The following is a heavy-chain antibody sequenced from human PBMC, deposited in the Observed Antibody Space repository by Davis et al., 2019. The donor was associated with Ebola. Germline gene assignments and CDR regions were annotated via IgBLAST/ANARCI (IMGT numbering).Heavy chain of an antibody. Sequence: SVKVSCKASGGTFSTYTFTWVRQAPGQGLEWMGGIIPTFGAPTYAQRFQGRVTITADESTRTAYMELRSLTSEDTAVYFCARRGVIWGIYGMDVWGQGTTVTVSS. CDR1: GGTFSTYT. D-gene: IGHD3-16*01. CDR3: ARRGVIWGIYGMDV. V-gene: IGHV1-69*13. CDR2: IIPTFGAP. J-gene: IGHJ6*02.